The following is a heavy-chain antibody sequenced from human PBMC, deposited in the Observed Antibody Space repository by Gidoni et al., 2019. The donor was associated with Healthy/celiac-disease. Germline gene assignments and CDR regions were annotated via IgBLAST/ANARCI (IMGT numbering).Heavy chain of an antibody. V-gene: IGHV3-15*01. J-gene: IGHJ3*02. CDR3: TTDPIAVAEDAFDI. CDR1: GFTFSNAW. D-gene: IGHD6-19*01. CDR2: IKSKTDGGTT. Sequence: EVQLVESGGGLVKPGGSLRLSCAASGFTFSNAWMSWVRQAPGKGLEWVGRIKSKTDGGTTDYAAPVKGRFTISRDDSKNTLYLQMNSLKTEDTAVYYCTTDPIAVAEDAFDIWGQGTMVTVSS.